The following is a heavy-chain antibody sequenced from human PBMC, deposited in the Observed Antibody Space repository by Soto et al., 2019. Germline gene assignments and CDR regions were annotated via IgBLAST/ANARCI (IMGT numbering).Heavy chain of an antibody. CDR2: FNPILSFS. J-gene: IGHJ4*02. CDR1: GDTFNFYT. CDR3: ATRFGSGSRAFDY. V-gene: IGHV1-69*02. Sequence: GASVKVSCKASGDTFNFYTINWVRQAPGLGLEWMGRFNPILSFSNSALKFQGRVTLTADKSTSTAYMVLSSLRSEDTAIYYCATRFGSGSRAFDYWGQGALVTVSS. D-gene: IGHD3-10*01.